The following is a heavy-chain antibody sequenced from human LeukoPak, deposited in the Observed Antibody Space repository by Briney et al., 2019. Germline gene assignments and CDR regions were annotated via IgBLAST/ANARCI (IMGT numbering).Heavy chain of an antibody. V-gene: IGHV3-30*18. J-gene: IGHJ4*02. CDR2: ISYDGSNK. D-gene: IGHD3-22*01. CDR3: AKEDYYDSSGYYYYFDY. Sequence: GGSLRLSCAASGFTFSSYGMHWARQAPGKGLEWVAVISYDGSNKYYADSVKGRFTISRDNSKNTLYLQMNSLRAEDTAVYYCAKEDYYDSSGYYYYFDYWGQGTLVTVSS. CDR1: GFTFSSYG.